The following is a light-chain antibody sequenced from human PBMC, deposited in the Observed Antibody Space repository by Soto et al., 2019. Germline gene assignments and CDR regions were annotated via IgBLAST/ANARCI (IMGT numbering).Light chain of an antibody. CDR3: QQYNIWPQT. J-gene: IGKJ1*01. V-gene: IGKV3-15*01. CDR2: GAS. Sequence: VMMQSPATLSVSPGERATLSCRAGQNLRSSLAWYQQKPGQAPRLLIYGASTRATGIPARFSGSGSGTEFTLTISSLQSEDFAVYFCQQYNIWPQTFGQGTKVDIK. CDR1: QNLRSS.